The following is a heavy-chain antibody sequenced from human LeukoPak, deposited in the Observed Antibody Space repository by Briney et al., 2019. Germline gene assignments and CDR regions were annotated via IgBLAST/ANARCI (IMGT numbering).Heavy chain of an antibody. CDR3: AKDVYYYGSGSYNP. D-gene: IGHD3-10*01. V-gene: IGHV3-23*01. CDR1: GLTFSSYA. Sequence: GGSLRLSCAASGLTFSSYAMSWVRQAPGKGLEWVSGISGSGGSTYYADSVKGRFTISRDNSKNTLYLQMNSLRAEDTAVYYCAKDVYYYGSGSYNPWGQGTLVTVSS. CDR2: ISGSGGST. J-gene: IGHJ5*02.